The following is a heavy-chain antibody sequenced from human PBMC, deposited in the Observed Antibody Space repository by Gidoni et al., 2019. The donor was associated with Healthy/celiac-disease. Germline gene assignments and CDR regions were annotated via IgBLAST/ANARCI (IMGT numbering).Heavy chain of an antibody. CDR1: GFTFSSYA. J-gene: IGHJ4*02. V-gene: IGHV3-23*01. D-gene: IGHD3-10*01. Sequence: CAASGFTFSSYAMSWVRQAPGKGLEWVSAISGSGGSTYYADSVKGRFTISRYNSKNTLYLQMNSLRAEDTAVYYCAKDDPRFSYGDDYWGQGTLVTVFS. CDR2: ISGSGGST. CDR3: AKDDPRFSYGDDY.